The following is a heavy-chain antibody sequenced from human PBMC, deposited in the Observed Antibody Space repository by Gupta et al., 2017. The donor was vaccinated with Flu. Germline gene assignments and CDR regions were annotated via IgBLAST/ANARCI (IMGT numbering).Heavy chain of an antibody. D-gene: IGHD5-12*01. Sequence: ISRFDWGWFRQSPGKGLEWLGFIYYSGDTKYAPSLSSRLTISLDTPENEISLKLASVTAPDTAVYFCAGLTRGPGYHCIDVWGKGTTVTVSS. CDR2: IYYSGDT. CDR1: ISRFD. V-gene: IGHV4-59*08. J-gene: IGHJ6*03. CDR3: AGLTRGPGYHCIDV.